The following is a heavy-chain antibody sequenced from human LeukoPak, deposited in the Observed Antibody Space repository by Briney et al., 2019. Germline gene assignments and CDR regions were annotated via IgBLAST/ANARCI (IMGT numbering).Heavy chain of an antibody. CDR2: IIPIFGIA. J-gene: IGHJ4*02. CDR1: GGTFSSYA. D-gene: IGHD4-17*01. CDR3: ARDFDYGDYGGYFDY. Sequence: SVKVSCKASGGTFSSYAISWVRQAPGQGLEWMGRIIPIFGIANYAQKFQGRVTITADKSTSKAYMELSSLRSEDTAVYYCARDFDYGDYGGYFDYWGQGTLVTVSS. V-gene: IGHV1-69*04.